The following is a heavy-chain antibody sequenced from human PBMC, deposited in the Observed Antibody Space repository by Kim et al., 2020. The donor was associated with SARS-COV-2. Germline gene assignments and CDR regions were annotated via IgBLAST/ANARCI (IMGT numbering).Heavy chain of an antibody. Sequence: ASVKVSCKTSGYTFTGYYMHWVRQAPGQGLEWMGWTNPNSGATKYAQKFQGRVTMTRDTSITTVYMEVSSLRSDDTAVYYCARRRGGFTGSSGFDYWGQG. CDR3: ARRRGGFTGSSGFDY. V-gene: IGHV1-2*02. CDR2: TNPNSGAT. J-gene: IGHJ4*02. D-gene: IGHD6-13*01. CDR1: GYTFTGYY.